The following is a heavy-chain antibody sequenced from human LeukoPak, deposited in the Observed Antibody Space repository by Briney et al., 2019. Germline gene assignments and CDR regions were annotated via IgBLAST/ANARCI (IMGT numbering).Heavy chain of an antibody. CDR1: GGSISSYY. CDR2: IYYSGST. V-gene: IGHV4-59*01. D-gene: IGHD3-10*01. CDR3: ARGGGSGSLTRFDY. Sequence: SETLSLTCTVSGGSISSYYWSWIRQPPGKGLGWIGYIYYSGSTNYNPSLKSRVTISVDTSKNQFSVKLSSVTAADTAVYYCARGGGSGSLTRFDYWGQGTLVTVSS. J-gene: IGHJ4*02.